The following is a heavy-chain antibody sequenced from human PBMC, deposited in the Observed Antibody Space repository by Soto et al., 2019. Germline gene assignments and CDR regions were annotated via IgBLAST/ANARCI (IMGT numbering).Heavy chain of an antibody. J-gene: IGHJ4*02. D-gene: IGHD3-16*01. CDR3: MTAPGLNVLF. Sequence: EVQLVESGGGLVKPGGSLRLSCVGSGFTFIDAWMSWVRQAPGKGLEWGGRLKSETDGGTADYAAPVEGRFNISRDDSKNTLYLQMNSLNSEDTAVYYCMTAPGLNVLFWGQGALVTVSS. CDR2: LKSETDGGTA. V-gene: IGHV3-15*01. CDR1: GFTFIDAW.